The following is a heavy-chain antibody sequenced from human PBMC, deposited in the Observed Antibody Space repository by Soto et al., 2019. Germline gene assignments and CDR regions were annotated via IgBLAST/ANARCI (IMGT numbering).Heavy chain of an antibody. V-gene: IGHV3-20*04. J-gene: IGHJ4*02. CDR1: GFTFDDYG. Sequence: EVQLVESGGGVVRPGGSLRLTCAASGFTFDDYGMSWVRQAPGKGLEWVSGINWNGGSTGYADSVRGRFTISRDNAKNSLYLQMNSLRAEDTALYYCARGLIGVLGWFGVDYWGQGTLVTVSS. CDR2: INWNGGST. D-gene: IGHD3-10*01. CDR3: ARGLIGVLGWFGVDY.